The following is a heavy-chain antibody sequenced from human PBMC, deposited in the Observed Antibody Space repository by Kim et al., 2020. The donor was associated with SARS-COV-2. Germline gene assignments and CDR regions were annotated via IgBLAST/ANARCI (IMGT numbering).Heavy chain of an antibody. CDR1: GGSISSGGYY. V-gene: IGHV4-31*03. CDR2: IYYSGST. D-gene: IGHD2-2*01. CDR3: ARARRWCSSTSCYSWFDY. J-gene: IGHJ4*02. Sequence: SETLSLTCTVSGGSISSGGYYWSWIRQHPGKGLEWIGYIYYSGSTYYNPSLKSRVTISVDTSKNQFSLKLSSVTAADTVVYYCARARRWCSSTSCYSWFDYWGQGTLVTVSS.